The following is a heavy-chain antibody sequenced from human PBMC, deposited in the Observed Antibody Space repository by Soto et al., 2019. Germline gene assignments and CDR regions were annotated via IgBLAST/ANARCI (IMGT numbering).Heavy chain of an antibody. CDR2: ISGSGHTT. D-gene: IGHD2-2*01. CDR3: ARGRDIVVVPAAEGVQYNGFDP. J-gene: IGHJ5*02. V-gene: IGHV3-23*01. CDR1: GFTFSGYA. Sequence: PGGSLRLSCAASGFTFSGYAMSWVRQAPGKGLEWVSGISGSGHTTYYADSVKGRFTISRDNFKNTLYLQMNSLRAEDTAVYYCARGRDIVVVPAAEGVQYNGFDPWGQGTLVTGSS.